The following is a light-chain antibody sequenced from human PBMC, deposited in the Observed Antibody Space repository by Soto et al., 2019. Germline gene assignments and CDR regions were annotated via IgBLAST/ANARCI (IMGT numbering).Light chain of an antibody. CDR3: QQRSNWPPWT. CDR2: DAS. Sequence: EIVLTQSPATLSLSPGERATLSCRASQSVSSYLAWYQQKPGQAPRLLIYDASNRATGIPARFSGSGSGTDFTLTISSLEPADFAVDYCQQRSNWPPWTFGQGTKVEIK. V-gene: IGKV3-11*01. J-gene: IGKJ1*01. CDR1: QSVSSY.